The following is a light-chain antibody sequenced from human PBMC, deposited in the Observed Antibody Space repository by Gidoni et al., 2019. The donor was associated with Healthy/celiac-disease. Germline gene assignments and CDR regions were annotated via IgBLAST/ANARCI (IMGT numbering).Light chain of an antibody. CDR1: QDISND. CDR2: DAS. V-gene: IGKV1-33*01. J-gene: IGKJ4*01. CDR3: QQYDNLPLT. Sequence: DIQMTQSPSSLSASVGDRVPITCQASQDISNDLNWYQQKPGKAPKLLIYDASNLETGVPSRFSGSGSGTDFTFTISSLQPEDSATYYCQQYDNLPLTFGGGTKVEIK.